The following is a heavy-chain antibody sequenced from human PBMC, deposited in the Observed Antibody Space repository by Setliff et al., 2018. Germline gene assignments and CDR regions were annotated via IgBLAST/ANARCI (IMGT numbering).Heavy chain of an antibody. J-gene: IGHJ6*03. CDR1: GGSISSSSYY. CDR3: ARMSGFQYIDV. V-gene: IGHV4-39*07. D-gene: IGHD3-3*01. Sequence: SETLSLTCTVSGGSISSSSYYWGWLRQPPGKGLEWIGNIYHSGNTNYNPSLKSRVTISLDTSKNQFSLRLTSVTAEDTAVYYCARMSGFQYIDVWDKGTTVTVSS. CDR2: IYHSGNT.